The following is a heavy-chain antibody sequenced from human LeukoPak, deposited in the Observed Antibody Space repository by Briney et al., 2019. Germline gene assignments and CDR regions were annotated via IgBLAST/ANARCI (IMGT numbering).Heavy chain of an antibody. J-gene: IGHJ4*02. V-gene: IGHV3-30-3*01. Sequence: PGRSLRLSCAASGFTFSSYAIDWVRQAPGKGLEWVALISYDGSKKYYADSVKGRFTISRDNSKNTLYLQMNSLRAEDTAVYYCASPPLEDIVVVPAATRKNTDYWGQGTLVTVSS. D-gene: IGHD2-2*01. CDR3: ASPPLEDIVVVPAATRKNTDY. CDR2: ISYDGSKK. CDR1: GFTFSSYA.